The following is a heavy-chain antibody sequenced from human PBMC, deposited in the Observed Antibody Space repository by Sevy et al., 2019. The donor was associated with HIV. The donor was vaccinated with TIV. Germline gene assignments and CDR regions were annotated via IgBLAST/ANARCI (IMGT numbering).Heavy chain of an antibody. J-gene: IGHJ4*02. Sequence: ASVKVSCKASGYTFTSYYMHWVRQAPGQGLEWMGIINPSGGSTSYAQKFQGRVTMTRDTSTSTVYMELSSLSSADTAVHYCAREGVVVPADPIPYDASFGYWGQGTLVTVSS. V-gene: IGHV1-46*01. CDR3: AREGVVVPADPIPYDASFGY. D-gene: IGHD2-2*01. CDR1: GYTFTSYY. CDR2: INPSGGST.